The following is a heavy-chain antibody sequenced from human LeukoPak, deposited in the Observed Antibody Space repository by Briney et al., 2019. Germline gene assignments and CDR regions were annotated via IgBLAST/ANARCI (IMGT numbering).Heavy chain of an antibody. V-gene: IGHV3-66*01. D-gene: IGHD5-18*01. J-gene: IGHJ4*02. CDR1: GFTVSSNY. CDR2: TYSGGNT. Sequence: GGSLRLSCAASGFTVSSNYMCWVRQAPGKGLEWVSVTYSGGNTNYADSVKGRFTVSRDSSKNTLYLQMNSLRVEDTAVYYCARAGYSYDDDYWGQGTLVTVSS. CDR3: ARAGYSYDDDY.